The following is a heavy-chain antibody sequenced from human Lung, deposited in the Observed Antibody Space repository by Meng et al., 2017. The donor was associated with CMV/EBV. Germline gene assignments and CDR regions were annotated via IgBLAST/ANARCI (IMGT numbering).Heavy chain of an antibody. Sequence: GGSXRLSCTASGFTFGDYPMTWVRQAPGKGLEWIGFIRNKGYGGTTEYAASVKGRFIISRDDSRSIAYLQMNSLKTEDTAVYYCARGEFKSSSSLYYWGQGTXVTVSS. CDR2: IRNKGYGGTT. CDR1: GFTFGDYP. CDR3: ARGEFKSSSSLYY. J-gene: IGHJ4*02. V-gene: IGHV3-49*04. D-gene: IGHD6-6*01.